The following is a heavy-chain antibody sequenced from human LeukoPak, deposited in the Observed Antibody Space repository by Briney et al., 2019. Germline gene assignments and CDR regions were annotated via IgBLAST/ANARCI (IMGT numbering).Heavy chain of an antibody. CDR2: IYYSGST. CDR1: GGSINSTNYY. V-gene: IGHV4-39*07. D-gene: IGHD2-2*03. J-gene: IGHJ4*02. Sequence: PSETLSLTCTVSGGSINSTNYYWGWIRQPPGKGLEWIGSIYYSGSTYYNPSLRSRVTMSVDTSKNQFSLQLSSVTAADTAVYYCARLDNARGAFDYWGQGTLVTVSS. CDR3: ARLDNARGAFDY.